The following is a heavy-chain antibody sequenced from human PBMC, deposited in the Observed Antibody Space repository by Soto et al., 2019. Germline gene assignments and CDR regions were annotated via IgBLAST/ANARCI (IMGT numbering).Heavy chain of an antibody. J-gene: IGHJ6*02. CDR2: IIPIFGTA. CDR1: GGTFSTYA. V-gene: IGHV1-69*13. D-gene: IGHD5-18*01. Sequence: SVKVSCKASGGTFSTYAISWVRQAPGQGLEWVGGIIPIFGTANYAQKFQGRVTITADESTSTAYMELSSLRSEDTAVYYCARAAYSYGTAYLSYYYGMDVWGQGTTVRVCS. CDR3: ARAAYSYGTAYLSYYYGMDV.